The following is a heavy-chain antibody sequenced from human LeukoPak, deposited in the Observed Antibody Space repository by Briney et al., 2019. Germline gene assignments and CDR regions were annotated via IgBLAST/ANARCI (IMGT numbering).Heavy chain of an antibody. CDR1: GGSFSGDY. J-gene: IGHJ6*03. Sequence: PSDSLSPTRPVYGGSFSGDYCSWIRHPPGNGLGWIVVIVHIVSTNYNPSLKSRVTISVDTSKNQFSLKLRSVTAADTAVYYCARAVRAREAGRTWLQLPYYYMDVWGKGTTVTISS. CDR3: ARAVRAREAGRTWLQLPYYYMDV. V-gene: IGHV4-34*12. CDR2: IVHIVST. D-gene: IGHD5-24*01.